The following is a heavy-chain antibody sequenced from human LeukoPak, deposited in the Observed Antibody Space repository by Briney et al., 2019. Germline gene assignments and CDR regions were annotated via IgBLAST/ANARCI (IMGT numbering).Heavy chain of an antibody. CDR2: IYHSGST. D-gene: IGHD3-22*01. J-gene: IGHJ6*03. Sequence: SETLSLTCAVYGGPFRGYYWSWIRQPPGKGLEGIGEIYHSGSTKYNPSLKSRVTISVDTSNNQFSLKLSSVTAADTAVYYCARGGTMIEGYYYMDVWGKGTTVTVSS. CDR3: ARGGTMIEGYYYMDV. CDR1: GGPFRGYY. V-gene: IGHV4-34*01.